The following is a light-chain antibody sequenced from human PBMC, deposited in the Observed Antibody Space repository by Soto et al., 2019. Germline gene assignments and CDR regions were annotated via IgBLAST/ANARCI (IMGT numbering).Light chain of an antibody. Sequence: QSALTQPPSVSGSPGQSITISCTGTSGDVGGYNYVSWYQLDPGKAPKLIIYEVNNRPSGVSNRFSGSKSGNPASLPISGLQAEDEAEYYYTSYTSSGPWVFGGGTKLTVL. J-gene: IGLJ3*02. CDR2: EVN. CDR1: SGDVGGYNY. V-gene: IGLV2-14*01. CDR3: TSYTSSGPWV.